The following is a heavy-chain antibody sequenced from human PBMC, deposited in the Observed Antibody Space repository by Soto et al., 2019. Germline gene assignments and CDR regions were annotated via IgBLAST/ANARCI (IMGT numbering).Heavy chain of an antibody. CDR3: ATKGSPPGGMITFGGVIVRVFKGFDP. D-gene: IGHD3-16*02. CDR2: FDPEDGET. Sequence: GASVKVSCKVSGYTLTELSMHWVRQAPGKGLEWMGGFDPEDGETIYAQKFQGRVTMTEDTSTDTAYMELSSLRSEDTAVYYCATKGSPPGGMITFGGVIVRVFKGFDPWGQGTLVTVSS. CDR1: GYTLTELS. J-gene: IGHJ5*02. V-gene: IGHV1-24*01.